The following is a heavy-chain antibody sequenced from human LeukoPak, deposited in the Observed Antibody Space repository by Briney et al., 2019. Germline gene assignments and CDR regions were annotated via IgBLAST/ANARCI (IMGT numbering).Heavy chain of an antibody. CDR1: GFTVSSNY. V-gene: IGHV3-66*02. J-gene: IGHJ4*02. D-gene: IGHD3-3*01. CDR2: IYSGGST. CDR3: ARDPDFWSGKDY. Sequence: PGGSLRLSCAASGFTVSSNYMSWVRQAPGKGLKWVSVIYSGGSTYYADSVKGRFTISRDNSKNTLYLQMNSLRAEDTAVYYCARDPDFWSGKDYWGQGTLVTVSS.